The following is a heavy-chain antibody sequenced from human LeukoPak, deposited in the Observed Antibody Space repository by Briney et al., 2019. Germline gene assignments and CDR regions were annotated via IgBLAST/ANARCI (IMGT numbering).Heavy chain of an antibody. D-gene: IGHD3-9*01. Sequence: SLRLSCAATALTFSNAWMSWVRQPPRKVLEWVGRIISKTGGGGTDYAENVKGRFTVSRDNSKNTVYIQMSSLRAEDTAVYYCARGPGGYYNTGGQGTLVTVSS. CDR1: ALTFSNAW. CDR3: ARGPGGYYNT. CDR2: IISKTGGGGT. V-gene: IGHV3-15*01. J-gene: IGHJ4*02.